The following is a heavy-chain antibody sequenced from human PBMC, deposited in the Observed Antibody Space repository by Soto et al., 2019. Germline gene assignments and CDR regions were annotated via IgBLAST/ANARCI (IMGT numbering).Heavy chain of an antibody. CDR2: IDPSDSYT. Sequence: GESLKISCKGSGYSFTSYWIGWVRQMPGKGLEWMGRIDPSDSYTNYSPSFQGHVTISADKSISTAYLQWSSLKASDTAMYYCASRGSTMVRGVIMDYYYYGMDVWGQGTTVTVSS. V-gene: IGHV5-10-1*01. CDR3: ASRGSTMVRGVIMDYYYYGMDV. CDR1: GYSFTSYW. J-gene: IGHJ6*02. D-gene: IGHD3-10*01.